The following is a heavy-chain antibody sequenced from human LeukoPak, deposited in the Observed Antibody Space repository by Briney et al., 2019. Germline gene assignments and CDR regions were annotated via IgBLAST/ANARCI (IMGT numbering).Heavy chain of an antibody. CDR1: GGSISSGGYY. CDR3: ARAAYYYDSSGYYPPKMIDY. D-gene: IGHD3-22*01. V-gene: IGHV4-31*03. CDR2: IYYSGST. J-gene: IGHJ4*02. Sequence: PSETLSLTCTVSGGSISSGGYYWSWIRQHPGKGLEWIGYIYYSGSTYYNPSLKSRVTISADTSKNQFSLKLTSVTAADTAVYYCARAAYYYDSSGYYPPKMIDYWGQGTLVTVSS.